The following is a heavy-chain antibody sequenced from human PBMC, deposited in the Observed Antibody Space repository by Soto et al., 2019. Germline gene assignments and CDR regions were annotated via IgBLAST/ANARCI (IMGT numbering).Heavy chain of an antibody. CDR3: ARIRAYYYDSSGFDAFDI. Sequence: GPTLVNPTQTLTLTCTFSGFSLSTSGMCVSWIRQPPGKALEWLALIDWDDDKYYSTSLKTRLTISKDTSKNQVVLTMTNMDPVDTATYYCARIRAYYYDSSGFDAFDIWGQGTMVTVSS. V-gene: IGHV2-70*01. J-gene: IGHJ3*02. D-gene: IGHD3-22*01. CDR2: IDWDDDK. CDR1: GFSLSTSGMC.